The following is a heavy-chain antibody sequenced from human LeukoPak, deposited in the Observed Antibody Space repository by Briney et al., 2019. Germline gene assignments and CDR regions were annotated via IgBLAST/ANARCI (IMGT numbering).Heavy chain of an antibody. CDR1: GFTFNNYA. CDR3: AKTTAGYSSGRFPGWPVDY. CDR2: ISGSAGST. V-gene: IGHV3-23*01. D-gene: IGHD6-19*01. J-gene: IGHJ4*02. Sequence: GGSLRLSSAASGFTFNNYAVSWVRQAPGKGLEWVSAISGSAGSTYYADSVKGRFTISRDNSKNTVYLQMSSLTTEDTAVYYCAKTTAGYSSGRFPGWPVDYWGQGTLVSVSS.